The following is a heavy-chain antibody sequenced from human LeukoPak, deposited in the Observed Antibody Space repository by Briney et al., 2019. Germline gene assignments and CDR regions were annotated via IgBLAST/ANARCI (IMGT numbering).Heavy chain of an antibody. Sequence: PGGSLRLSCAASGFTFSSFEMNWVRQAPGKGLEWVSYINSSGTTIYYADSVKGRFTISRDNAKNSLSLQMNSLRAEDTAVYYCGREICRNTNCRKSFDYWGQGTLVTVSS. V-gene: IGHV3-48*03. J-gene: IGHJ4*02. CDR3: GREICRNTNCRKSFDY. CDR2: INSSGTTI. D-gene: IGHD2-2*01. CDR1: GFTFSSFE.